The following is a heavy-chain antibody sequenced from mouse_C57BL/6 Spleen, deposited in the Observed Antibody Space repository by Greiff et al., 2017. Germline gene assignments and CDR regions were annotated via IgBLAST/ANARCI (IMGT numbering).Heavy chain of an antibody. CDR1: GFTFSNYW. CDR2: IRLKSDNYAT. J-gene: IGHJ2*01. V-gene: IGHV6-3*01. CDR3: TEYGNHFDY. D-gene: IGHD2-10*02. Sequence: EVKLMESGGGLVQPGGSMKLSCVASGFTFSNYWMNWVRQSPEKGLEWVAQIRLKSDNYATHYAESVKGRFTISRDDSKSSVYLQMNNLRAEDTGIYYCTEYGNHFDYWGQGTTLTVSS.